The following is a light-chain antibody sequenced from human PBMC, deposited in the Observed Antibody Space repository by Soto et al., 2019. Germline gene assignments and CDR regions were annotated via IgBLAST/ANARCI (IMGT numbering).Light chain of an antibody. CDR3: QQYNDWQWT. V-gene: IGKV3-15*01. Sequence: IVMTQSPATQSVSPGERATLSCRASQTLINKLAWFQQEPGQAPRLLIYDASTRATGVPARFSGSGSGTEFTLTISSLQSEDFAVYYCQQYNDWQWTFGQGTKVDIK. CDR2: DAS. J-gene: IGKJ1*01. CDR1: QTLINK.